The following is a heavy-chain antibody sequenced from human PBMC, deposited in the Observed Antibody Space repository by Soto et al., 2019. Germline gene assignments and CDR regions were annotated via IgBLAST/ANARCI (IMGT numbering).Heavy chain of an antibody. CDR3: AREGSYSAYNFAHGIQLWSFDF. CDR1: GGSINTFY. D-gene: IGHD5-12*01. J-gene: IGHJ4*02. V-gene: IGHV4-4*07. Sequence: SETLSLTCTVSGGSINTFYWSWVRQPAGKGLEWIGRIFSGGSTSFNPSLESRVAMSVDTSKNHFSLNLSSVTAADMAVYYCAREGSYSAYNFAHGIQLWSFDFWGQGALVTVSS. CDR2: IFSGGST.